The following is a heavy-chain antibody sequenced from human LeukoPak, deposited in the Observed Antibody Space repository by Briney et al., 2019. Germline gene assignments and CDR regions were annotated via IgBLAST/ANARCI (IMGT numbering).Heavy chain of an antibody. V-gene: IGHV3-48*03. CDR1: GFTFSIYE. CDR3: ARELHYGGNSS. J-gene: IGHJ4*02. CDR2: ISSSGSTI. D-gene: IGHD4-23*01. Sequence: GGSLRLSCAASGFTFSIYEMNWVRQAPGKGLEWVSYISSSGSTIYYADSVKGRFTISRDNAKNSLYLQMNSLRAEDTAVYYCARELHYGGNSSRGQGTLVTVSS.